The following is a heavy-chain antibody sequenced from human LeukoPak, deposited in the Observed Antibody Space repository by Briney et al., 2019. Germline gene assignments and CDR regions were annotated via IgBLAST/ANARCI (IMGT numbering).Heavy chain of an antibody. V-gene: IGHV3-23*01. D-gene: IGHD6-13*01. J-gene: IGHJ4*02. CDR1: GFTSRNYP. CDR3: VKDSLQAPISAAGVFDL. CDR2: INGSGATA. Sequence: GGSLRLSCEASGFTSRNYPMSWVRQARGKGPQWVAGINGSGATAYYATSLKGRVTISRDHGRNMLFLEIYNLRAEDTAIYYCVKDSLQAPISAAGVFDLWGQGTLVTVSS.